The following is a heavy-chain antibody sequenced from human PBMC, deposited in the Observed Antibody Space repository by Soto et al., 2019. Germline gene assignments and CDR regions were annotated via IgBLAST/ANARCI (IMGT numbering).Heavy chain of an antibody. Sequence: QVQLVQSGAEVKKPGSSVKVSCKASGGTFSSYAISWVRQAPGQGLEWMGGIIPIFGTANYAQKFQGRVTITADESTSTAYMEMSSLRSKDAGVYYCARAYCGGYCYSWCYFDLWGRGTLVTVSS. CDR3: ARAYCGGYCYSWCYFDL. J-gene: IGHJ2*01. V-gene: IGHV1-69*12. CDR1: GGTFSSYA. D-gene: IGHD2-21*02. CDR2: IIPIFGTA.